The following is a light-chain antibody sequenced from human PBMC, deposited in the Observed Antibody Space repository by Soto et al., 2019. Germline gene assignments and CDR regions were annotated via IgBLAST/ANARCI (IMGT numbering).Light chain of an antibody. CDR2: GAS. CDR1: KIVSSN. CDR3: QQYNNWPRT. J-gene: IGKJ1*01. Sequence: EIVMTQSPATLSVSPGERATLSCRASKIVSSNLAWYQQKPGQAPSLLIYGASTRATGIPARFSGSGSGTDFTLTISSLQSEDFAVYYCQQYNNWPRTFGQGTKVEIK. V-gene: IGKV3-15*01.